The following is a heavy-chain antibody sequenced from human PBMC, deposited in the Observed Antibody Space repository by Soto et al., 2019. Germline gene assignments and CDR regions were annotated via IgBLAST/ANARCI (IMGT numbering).Heavy chain of an antibody. Sequence: SETLSLTCTVSGGSVSSGSYYWSWIRQPPGKGLEWIGYIYYSGSTNYNPSLKSRVTISVDTSKNQFSLKLSSVTAADTAVYYCARAQSPPLSITGTTPSPRDDYYYYGMDVWGQGTTVTVSS. CDR3: ARAQSPPLSITGTTPSPRDDYYYYGMDV. V-gene: IGHV4-61*01. CDR1: GGSVSSGSYY. CDR2: IYYSGST. D-gene: IGHD1-7*01. J-gene: IGHJ6*02.